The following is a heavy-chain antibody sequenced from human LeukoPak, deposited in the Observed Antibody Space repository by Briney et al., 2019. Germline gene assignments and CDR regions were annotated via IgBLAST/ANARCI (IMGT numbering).Heavy chain of an antibody. CDR1: GGSISSSSYY. Sequence: SETLSLTCTVSGGSISSSSYYWGWIRQPPGKGLEWIGSIYYSGSTYYNPSLKSRVTISVDTSKNQFSLKLSSVTAADTAVYYCARRITIFGVVIRAWFDPWGQGTPVTVSS. J-gene: IGHJ5*02. D-gene: IGHD3-3*01. V-gene: IGHV4-39*01. CDR3: ARRITIFGVVIRAWFDP. CDR2: IYYSGST.